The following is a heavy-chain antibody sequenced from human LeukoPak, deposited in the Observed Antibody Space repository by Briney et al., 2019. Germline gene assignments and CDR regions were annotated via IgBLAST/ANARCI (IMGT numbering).Heavy chain of an antibody. CDR1: GFTFSSYE. J-gene: IGHJ4*02. CDR2: ISSSGSTI. CDR3: ARDLDYYDSSGLLYY. V-gene: IGHV3-48*03. D-gene: IGHD3-22*01. Sequence: PGGSLRLSCAASGFTFSSYEMNWVRQAPGKGLEWDSYISSSGSTIYYADSVKGRFTISRDNAKNSLYLQMNSLRAEDTAVYYCARDLDYYDSSGLLYYWGQGTLVTVSS.